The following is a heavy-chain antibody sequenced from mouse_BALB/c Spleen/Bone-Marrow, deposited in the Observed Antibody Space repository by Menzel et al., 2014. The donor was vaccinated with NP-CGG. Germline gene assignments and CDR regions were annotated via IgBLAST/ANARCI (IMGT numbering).Heavy chain of an antibody. CDR1: GYTFTNYY. Sequence: QVQLQQSGAELVKPGASVRLSCKASGYTFTNYYMYWVKQRPGQGLEWIGEISPSNGGTNFNEKFKSKATLTVDKSSNTTYMQLSSLTSEDSAVYYCTRSGNYLFAYWGQGTLVTVSA. D-gene: IGHD2-1*01. V-gene: IGHV1S81*02. J-gene: IGHJ3*01. CDR2: ISPSNGGT. CDR3: TRSGNYLFAY.